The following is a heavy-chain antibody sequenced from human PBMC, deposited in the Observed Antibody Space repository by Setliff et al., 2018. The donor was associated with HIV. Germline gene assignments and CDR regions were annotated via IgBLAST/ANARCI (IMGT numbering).Heavy chain of an antibody. J-gene: IGHJ4*02. Sequence: ASVMVSCKASGYTFTSYYMYWVRQAPGQGLEWMTMIIPSTGNTNYAQKFQGRVTMTGDTSTNTVYMDLSSLGSEDTAVYYCVRERRGGHFDYWGQGTLVTVSS. V-gene: IGHV1-46*01. CDR3: VRERRGGHFDY. CDR2: IIPSTGNT. CDR1: GYTFTSYY.